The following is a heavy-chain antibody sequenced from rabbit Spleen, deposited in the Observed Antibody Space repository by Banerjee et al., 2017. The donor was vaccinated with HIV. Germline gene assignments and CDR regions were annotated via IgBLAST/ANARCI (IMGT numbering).Heavy chain of an antibody. V-gene: IGHV1S40*01. J-gene: IGHJ4*01. D-gene: IGHD6-1*01. CDR3: ARDDYNYDNNL. CDR2: INTITGKS. Sequence: QSLEESGGGLVKPGASLTLTCTASGVSFSDKDVMCWVRQAPGKGLEWIACINTITGKSVYASWALGRFIMSRTSSTTVTLQMTSLTVADTATYFCARDDYNYDNNLWGQGTLVTVS. CDR1: GVSFSDKDV.